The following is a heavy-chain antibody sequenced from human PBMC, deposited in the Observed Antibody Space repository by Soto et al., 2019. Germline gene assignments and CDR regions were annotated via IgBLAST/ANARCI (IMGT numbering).Heavy chain of an antibody. CDR1: GGTFSSYA. J-gene: IGHJ6*02. Sequence: ASVKVSCKASGGTFSSYAISWVRQAPGQGLEWMGGIIPIFGTANYAQKFQGRVTITADESTSTAYMELSSLRSEDTAVYYCAREAEYSSSSGYYYYGMDVWGQGTKVTV. D-gene: IGHD6-6*01. V-gene: IGHV1-69*13. CDR2: IIPIFGTA. CDR3: AREAEYSSSSGYYYYGMDV.